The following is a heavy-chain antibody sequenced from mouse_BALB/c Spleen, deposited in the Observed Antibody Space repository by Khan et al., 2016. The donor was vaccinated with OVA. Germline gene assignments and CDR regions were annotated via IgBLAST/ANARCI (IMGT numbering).Heavy chain of an antibody. CDR3: ARIKKIVATYVDY. Sequence: QVQLKQSGAELVKAGASVKMSCKASGYTFTSYWMHWVKQRLGQGLEWFAETNPTNGRTYYNETFKSKATLTVDKSSSTAYMLLSGPTFEDSAVYYCARIKKIVATYVDYWGQGTTLTVSS. J-gene: IGHJ2*01. D-gene: IGHD1-1*01. V-gene: IGHV1S81*02. CDR2: TNPTNGRT. CDR1: GYTFTSYW.